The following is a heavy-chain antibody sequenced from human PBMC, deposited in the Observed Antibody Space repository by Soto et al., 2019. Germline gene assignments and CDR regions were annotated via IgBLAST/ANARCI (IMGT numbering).Heavy chain of an antibody. CDR1: GGSITTDY. Sequence: QVQLQESGPGLVKPSETLSLTCTVSGGSITTDYWSWIRQPPGKGLEWIGYISYSGYTSYNPSLKSRVTLSLDTSKNQFSLKLTSVTAADTAAYYCARALVVDSAGMDVWGQGTTVTVSS. CDR2: ISYSGYT. V-gene: IGHV4-59*01. CDR3: ARALVVDSAGMDV. D-gene: IGHD2-8*02. J-gene: IGHJ6*02.